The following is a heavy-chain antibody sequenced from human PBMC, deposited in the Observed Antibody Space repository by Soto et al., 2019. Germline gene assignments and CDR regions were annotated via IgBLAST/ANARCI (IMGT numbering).Heavy chain of an antibody. D-gene: IGHD1-20*01. CDR1: GFTFSSYA. Sequence: QVQLVESGGGVVQPGRSPRLSCAASGFTFSSYAMHWVRQAPGKGLEWVAVISYDGSNKYYADSVKGRFTISRDNSKNTLYLQMNSLRAEDTAVYYCARGSPYNWNDRSYYYGMDVWGQGTTVTVSS. J-gene: IGHJ6*02. V-gene: IGHV3-30-3*01. CDR3: ARGSPYNWNDRSYYYGMDV. CDR2: ISYDGSNK.